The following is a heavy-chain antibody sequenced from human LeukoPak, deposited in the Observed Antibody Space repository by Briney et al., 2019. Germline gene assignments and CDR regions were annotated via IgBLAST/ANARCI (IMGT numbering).Heavy chain of an antibody. CDR3: ARHGYTASHYFLDF. CDR2: IYTTGKT. D-gene: IGHD3-16*01. V-gene: IGHV4-4*07. Sequence: PSETLSLTCTVTSGSINSYYWGWVRQPAGRGLEWIGRIYTTGKTDYNPSLKSRLTMSVDTSKGQFSLNLTSVTAADTAIYFCARHGYTASHYFLDFWSQGKLVTVSS. CDR1: SGSINSYY. J-gene: IGHJ4*02.